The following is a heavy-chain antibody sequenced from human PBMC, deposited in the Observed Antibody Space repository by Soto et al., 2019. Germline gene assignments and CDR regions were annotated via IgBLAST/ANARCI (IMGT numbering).Heavy chain of an antibody. CDR2: IYSDGRT. D-gene: IGHD3-3*01. V-gene: IGHV3-53*01. CDR3: ARELWSGGWKNYFDY. J-gene: IGHJ4*02. Sequence: GGSLRLSCAASGFTVSSDYMSWVRQAPGKGLEWVSVIYSDGRTYYADSVKGRFTISRDNSNTLYLQMNSLRAEDTAVYYCARELWSGGWKNYFDYWGQRTLVIVSS. CDR1: GFTVSSDY.